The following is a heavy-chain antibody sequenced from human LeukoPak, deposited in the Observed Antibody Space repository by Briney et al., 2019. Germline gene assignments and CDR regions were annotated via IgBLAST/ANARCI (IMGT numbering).Heavy chain of an antibody. CDR3: VGHFVVEL. CDR1: GGSISSSSYY. D-gene: IGHD2-15*01. J-gene: IGHJ4*02. Sequence: SETLSLTCTVSGGSISSSSYYWDWIRQPPGKGLEWIGEISHTGITNYNPSLKNRVTVSVDRSKNHFSLSLNSVTAADTAFYYCVGHFVVELWGQGTLVTVSP. CDR2: ISHTGIT. V-gene: IGHV4-39*07.